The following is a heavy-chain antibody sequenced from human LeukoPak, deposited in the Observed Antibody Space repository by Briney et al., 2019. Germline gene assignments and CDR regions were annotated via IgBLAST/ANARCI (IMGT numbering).Heavy chain of an antibody. J-gene: IGHJ4*02. D-gene: IGHD3-9*01. CDR2: ISAYNGNT. Sequence: ASVKVSCKASGYTFTSYYMHWVRQAPGQGLEWMGWISAYNGNTNYAQKLQGRVTMTTDTSTSTAYMELRSLRSDDTAVYYCARRNYYDILTGYYRGGFFDYWGQGTLVTVSS. V-gene: IGHV1-18*04. CDR3: ARRNYYDILTGYYRGGFFDY. CDR1: GYTFTSYY.